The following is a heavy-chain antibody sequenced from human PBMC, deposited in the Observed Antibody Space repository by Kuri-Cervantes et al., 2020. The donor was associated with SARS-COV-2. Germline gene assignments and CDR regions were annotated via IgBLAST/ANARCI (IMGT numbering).Heavy chain of an antibody. J-gene: IGHJ6*02. CDR2: INHSGST. CDR3: ARAPYLDFGAGSYYARGYYYYGMDV. CDR1: GYSISSSNW. V-gene: IGHV4-28*03. D-gene: IGHD3-10*01. Sequence: SETLSLTCAVSGYSISSSNWWGWIRQPPGKGLEWIGEINHSGSTNYNPSLKSRVTISVDTSKNQFSLKLSSVTAADTAVYYCARAPYLDFGAGSYYARGYYYYGMDVWGQGTTVTVSS.